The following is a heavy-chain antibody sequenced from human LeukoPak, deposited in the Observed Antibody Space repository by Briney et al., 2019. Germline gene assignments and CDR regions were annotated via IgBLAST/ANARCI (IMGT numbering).Heavy chain of an antibody. V-gene: IGHV4-31*03. J-gene: IGHJ6*02. CDR1: GGSISSGGYY. CDR2: IYYSRST. D-gene: IGHD6-6*01. Sequence: SETLSLTCTVSGGSISSGGYYWSWIRQHPGKGLEWIGYIYYSRSTYYNPSLKSRVTISVDTSKNQFSLKLSSVTAADTAVYYCARGVAARFSYYYYGMDVWGQGTTVTVSS. CDR3: ARGVAARFSYYYYGMDV.